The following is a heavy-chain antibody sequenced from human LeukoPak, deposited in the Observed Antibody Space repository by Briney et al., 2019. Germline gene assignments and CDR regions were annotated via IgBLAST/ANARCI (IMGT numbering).Heavy chain of an antibody. J-gene: IGHJ6*03. CDR1: GFTFSSYA. CDR3: ARGTHLSIAARPVYYYYYMDV. V-gene: IGHV3-30*14. D-gene: IGHD6-6*01. CDR2: ISYDGSNK. Sequence: PGGSLRLSCAASGFTFSSYAMHWVRQAPGKGLEWVAVISYDGSNKYYADSVKGRFTISRDNSKNTLYLQMNSLRAEDTAVYYCARGTHLSIAARPVYYYYYMDVWGKGTTVTVSS.